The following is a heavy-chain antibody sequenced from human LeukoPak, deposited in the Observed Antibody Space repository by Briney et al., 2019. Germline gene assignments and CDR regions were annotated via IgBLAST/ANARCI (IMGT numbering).Heavy chain of an antibody. D-gene: IGHD5-18*01. CDR1: GGSFSGYY. CDR2: INHSGST. CDR3: ARTGRIQLWNY. V-gene: IGHV4-34*01. Sequence: SETLSLTCAVYGGSFSGYYWSWIRQPPGKGLEWIGEINHSGSTNYNPSLKSRVTISVDTSKNQFSLKMDSVTAADTAVYYCARTGRIQLWNYWGQGTLVTVSS. J-gene: IGHJ4*02.